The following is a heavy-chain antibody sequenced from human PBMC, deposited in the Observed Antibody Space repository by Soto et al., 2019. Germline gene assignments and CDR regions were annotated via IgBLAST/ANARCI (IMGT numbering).Heavy chain of an antibody. CDR1: GFTFSNYA. Sequence: EVQLLESGGGLVQPGGSLRLSCTASGFTFSNYAMSWVRQAPGKGLEWVSTISGSGDSTNYADSVKGQFAISRDNSNNMLSVKMDSLRVEDTAVYYCAKEYRRGYFSGGSCSGYFDYWGQGTLVTVSS. J-gene: IGHJ4*02. V-gene: IGHV3-23*01. D-gene: IGHD2-15*01. CDR2: ISGSGDST. CDR3: AKEYRRGYFSGGSCSGYFDY.